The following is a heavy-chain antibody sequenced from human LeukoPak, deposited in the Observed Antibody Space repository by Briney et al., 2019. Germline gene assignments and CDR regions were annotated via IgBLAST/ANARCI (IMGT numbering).Heavy chain of an antibody. Sequence: GGSLRLSCAASGFTFSSYAMSWVRQAPGKGLEWVSAISGSGGSTYYADSVKGRFTISRDNSKNTLYLQMNSLRAEDTAVYYCAKAKGVYYYDSSGYYSLWGQGTLVTVSS. J-gene: IGHJ4*02. CDR1: GFTFSSYA. V-gene: IGHV3-23*01. CDR2: ISGSGGST. D-gene: IGHD3-22*01. CDR3: AKAKGVYYYDSSGYYSL.